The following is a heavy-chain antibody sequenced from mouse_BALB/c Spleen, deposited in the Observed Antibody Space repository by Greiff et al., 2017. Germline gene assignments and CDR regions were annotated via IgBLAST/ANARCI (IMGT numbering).Heavy chain of an antibody. CDR3: ARGGYGSSYAMDY. Sequence: VQLVESGPGLVAPSQSLSITCTVSGFSLTSYGVLWVRQPPGKGLEWLGVIWAGGSTNYNSALMSRLSISKDNSKSQVFLKMNSLQTDDTAMYYCARGGYGSSYAMDYWGQGTSVTVSS. CDR1: GFSLTSYG. V-gene: IGHV2-9*02. CDR2: IWAGGST. J-gene: IGHJ4*01. D-gene: IGHD1-1*01.